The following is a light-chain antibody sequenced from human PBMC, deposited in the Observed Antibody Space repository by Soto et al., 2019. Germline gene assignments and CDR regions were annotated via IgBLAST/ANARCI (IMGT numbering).Light chain of an antibody. Sequence: DIVMTQSPDSLAVSLGERATINCKSSQSVLSSSNNANYLAWYQQQPGQPPKLLIYWASTRESGVPDRFSGSGSWIDFHLTHKNLEGGEWGSYYCQQYYVTPVGFGQGTKVEVK. CDR1: QSVLSSSNNANY. J-gene: IGKJ1*01. CDR2: WAS. V-gene: IGKV4-1*01. CDR3: QQYYVTPVG.